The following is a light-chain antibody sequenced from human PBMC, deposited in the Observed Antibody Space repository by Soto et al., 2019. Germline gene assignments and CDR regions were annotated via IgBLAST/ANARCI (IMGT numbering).Light chain of an antibody. CDR2: DAS. Sequence: DIQMTQSPSSLSASVGDRVTITCQASQNINNYLNWYQQKPGRAPQLLIYDASNSEAGVPSRFRGSGSGTDFTFTISRLQPEDIATYYCQQYENLPTFGQGTRLEIK. J-gene: IGKJ5*01. CDR1: QNINNY. CDR3: QQYENLPT. V-gene: IGKV1-33*01.